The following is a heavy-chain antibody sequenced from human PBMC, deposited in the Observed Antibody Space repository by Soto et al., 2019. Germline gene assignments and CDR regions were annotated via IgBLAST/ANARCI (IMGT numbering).Heavy chain of an antibody. CDR3: ARGDKITMVRGVPQLTLGY. D-gene: IGHD3-10*01. CDR1: GGSFSGYY. V-gene: IGHV4-34*01. CDR2: INHSGST. J-gene: IGHJ4*02. Sequence: PSETLSLTCAVYGGSFSGYYWSWIRQPPGKGLEWIGEINHSGSTNYNPSLKSRVTISVDTSKNQFSLKLSSVTAADTAVYYCARGDKITMVRGVPQLTLGYWGQGTLVTLSS.